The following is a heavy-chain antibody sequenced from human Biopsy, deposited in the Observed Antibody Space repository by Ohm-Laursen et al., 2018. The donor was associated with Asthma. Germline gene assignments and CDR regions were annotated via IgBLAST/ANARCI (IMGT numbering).Heavy chain of an antibody. J-gene: IGHJ4*02. CDR2: ISSLSRYK. CDR1: GFDFSDYT. Sequence: SLRLSCAASGFDFSDYTMNWVRQAPGKGLEWVSSISSLSRYKYYSDSLRGRVTISRDNAKSSLHLQMSSLRAEDTAVYFCARDFTIGSGSPFHFWGQGTLATVSS. V-gene: IGHV3-21*01. CDR3: ARDFTIGSGSPFHF. D-gene: IGHD3-10*01.